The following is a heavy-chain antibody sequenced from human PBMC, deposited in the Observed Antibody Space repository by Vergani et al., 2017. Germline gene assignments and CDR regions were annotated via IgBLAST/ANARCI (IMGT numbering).Heavy chain of an antibody. V-gene: IGHV5-10-1*01. J-gene: IGHJ4*02. Sequence: EVQLVQSGAEVKKPGESLRLSCKGSGYSFTSYWISWVRQMPGKGLEWMGRIDPSDSYTNYSPSFQGHVTISADKSISTAYLQWSSLKASDTAMYYCARVPSSKDWFYYSSGWYYFDYWGQGTLVTVSS. D-gene: IGHD6-19*01. CDR2: IDPSDSYT. CDR1: GYSFTSYW. CDR3: ARVPSSKDWFYYSSGWYYFDY.